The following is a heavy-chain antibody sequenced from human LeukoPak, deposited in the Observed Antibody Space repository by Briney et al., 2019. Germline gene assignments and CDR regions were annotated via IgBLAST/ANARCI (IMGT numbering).Heavy chain of an antibody. J-gene: IGHJ4*02. V-gene: IGHV5-51*03. D-gene: IGHD3-10*01. CDR1: GYSFTSYW. CDR2: IYPGDSDT. Sequence: KPGGSLKISCNGSGYSFTSYWIGWVRQMPGKGLEWMRIIYPGDSDTRYRPHLQGQVTIAADKSISSAYLQWSGLEAEDTAMYYCARILRCFGGLFPQLYYFDYWGEGTLVTVPS. CDR3: ARILRCFGGLFPQLYYFDY.